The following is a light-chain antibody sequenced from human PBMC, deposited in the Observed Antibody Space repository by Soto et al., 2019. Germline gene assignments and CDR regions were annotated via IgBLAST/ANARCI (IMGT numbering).Light chain of an antibody. CDR2: GAS. Sequence: IVLTQSPGTVSLSPGERATLSCRASQTGSSKYLAWYKQKPGQAPRLLIYGASTRATGIPARFSGSGSGTDFTLTISSLEPEDFAVYYCQQRSDSITFGQGTRLDIK. V-gene: IGKV3D-20*02. CDR3: QQRSDSIT. J-gene: IGKJ5*01. CDR1: QTGSSKY.